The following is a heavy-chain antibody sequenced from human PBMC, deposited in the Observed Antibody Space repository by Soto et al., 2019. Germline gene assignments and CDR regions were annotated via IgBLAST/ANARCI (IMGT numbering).Heavy chain of an antibody. V-gene: IGHV1-3*01. CDR2: INAGNGNT. Sequence: ASVKVSCKASGYTFTSYAMHWVRQAPGQRLEWMGWINAGNGNTKYSQKFQSRVTITRDTSASTAYTELSSLRSEDTAVYYCARDLFSEYCSGGSCYPYYYYGMDVWGQGTTVTVSS. D-gene: IGHD2-15*01. CDR1: GYTFTSYA. J-gene: IGHJ6*02. CDR3: ARDLFSEYCSGGSCYPYYYYGMDV.